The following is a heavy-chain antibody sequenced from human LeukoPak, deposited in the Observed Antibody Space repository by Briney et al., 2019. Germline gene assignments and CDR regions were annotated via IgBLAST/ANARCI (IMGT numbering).Heavy chain of an antibody. CDR1: GYTLTELS. CDR3: ATLGYCSGGSCYSVFDY. CDR2: FDPEDGET. V-gene: IGHV1-24*01. D-gene: IGHD2-15*01. J-gene: IGHJ4*02. Sequence: ASVKVSCKVSGYTLTELSMHWVRQAPGKGLEWMGGFDPEDGETIYAQKFQGRVTMTEDTSTDTAYMELSSLRSEGTAVYYCATLGYCSGGSCYSVFDYWGQGTLVTVSS.